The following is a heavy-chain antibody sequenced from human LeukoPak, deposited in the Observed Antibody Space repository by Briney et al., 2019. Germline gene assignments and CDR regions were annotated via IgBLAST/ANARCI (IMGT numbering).Heavy chain of an antibody. CDR1: GFTFSSYA. Sequence: PGGSLRLSCAASGFTFSSYAMSWVRQAPGKGLEWVSAISGSGGSTYYADSVKGRFTISRDNSKNTLYLQMNSLRAEDTAVYYCAKELVVSTKVTHHGPFDYWGQGTLVTVSS. V-gene: IGHV3-23*01. D-gene: IGHD5-18*01. CDR3: AKELVVSTKVTHHGPFDY. J-gene: IGHJ4*02. CDR2: ISGSGGST.